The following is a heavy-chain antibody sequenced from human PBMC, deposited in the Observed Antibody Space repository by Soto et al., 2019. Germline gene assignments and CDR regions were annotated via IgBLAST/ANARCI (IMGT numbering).Heavy chain of an antibody. CDR2: ISAYNGNT. CDR1: GYTFTSYG. D-gene: IGHD2-21*02. V-gene: IGHV1-18*03. CDR3: ARDDIVVVTAASDY. J-gene: IGHJ4*02. Sequence: GASVKVSCKASGYTFTSYGISWVRQAPGQGLEWMGWISAYNGNTNYAQKLQGRVTMTTDTSTSTAYMELRSLRSDDMAVYYCARDDIVVVTAASDYWGQGTLVTVSP.